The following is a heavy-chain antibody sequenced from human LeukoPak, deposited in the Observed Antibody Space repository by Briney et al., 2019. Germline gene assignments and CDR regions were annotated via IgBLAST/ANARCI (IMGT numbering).Heavy chain of an antibody. CDR2: TNPDGSNT. J-gene: IGHJ3*02. CDR1: EITFTSHW. Sequence: GGSLRLSCAGSEITFTSHWVYWVRQAPGRGLLWVSRTNPDGSNTAYADSVRGRFTISRDNAKYTLYLQMDSLRAEDTAMYYCVSTGFDIWGQGTMVTVSS. D-gene: IGHD1-1*01. V-gene: IGHV3-74*01. CDR3: VSTGFDI.